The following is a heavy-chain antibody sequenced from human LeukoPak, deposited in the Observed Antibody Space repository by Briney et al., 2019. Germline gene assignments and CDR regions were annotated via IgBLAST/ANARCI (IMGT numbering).Heavy chain of an antibody. D-gene: IGHD6-13*01. CDR3: ARRYSSRWAFDY. J-gene: IGHJ4*02. Sequence: GGSLRLSCAASGFTFSSYEMNWVRQAPGKGLEWVSYISSSDSTIYYADSVKGRFTISRDNAKNSLYLQMNSLRPEDTAVYYCARRYSSRWAFDYWGQGTLVTVSS. V-gene: IGHV3-48*03. CDR1: GFTFSSYE. CDR2: ISSSDSTI.